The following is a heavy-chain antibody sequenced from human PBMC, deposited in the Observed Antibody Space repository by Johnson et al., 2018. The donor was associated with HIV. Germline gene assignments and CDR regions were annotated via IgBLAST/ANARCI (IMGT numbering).Heavy chain of an antibody. V-gene: IGHV3-20*04. D-gene: IGHD1-26*01. CDR1: GFTFDDYA. Sequence: VQLVESGGGVVQPGRSLRLSCVASGFTFDDYAMHWVRQAPGKGLEWVSGINWNGGSTGYADSVKGRGTISRDNAKNSLYLQMNGLRAEDTALYYCARASVQWELRDYDAFDIWGQGTMVTVSS. J-gene: IGHJ3*02. CDR3: ARASVQWELRDYDAFDI. CDR2: INWNGGST.